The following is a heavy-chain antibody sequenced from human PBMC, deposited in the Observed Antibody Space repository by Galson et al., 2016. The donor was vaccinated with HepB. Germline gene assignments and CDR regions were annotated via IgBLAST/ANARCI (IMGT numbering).Heavy chain of an antibody. J-gene: IGHJ3*02. CDR1: GFTFSSFA. Sequence: SLRLSCAASGFTFSSFAMNWVRQAPGKGLQWVSAVSGSGDSTYYAGSVKGRFTISRDNSKNTLYLQMNSLRAEDTALYYCARDAFPDDACDIWGQGTMVTVSS. D-gene: IGHD3-16*01. CDR2: VSGSGDST. CDR3: ARDAFPDDACDI. V-gene: IGHV3-23*01.